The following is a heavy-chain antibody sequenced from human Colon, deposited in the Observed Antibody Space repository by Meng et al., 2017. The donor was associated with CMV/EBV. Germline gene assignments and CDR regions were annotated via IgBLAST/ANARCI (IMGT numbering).Heavy chain of an antibody. Sequence: GGSLRLSCAASGFTFSSYWMSWVRQAPGKGLEWVANIKQDGSEKYYVDSVKGRFTISRDNVKNSLYLHMNSLRAEDTAVYYCATVVRFPVGGQYYYHGMDVWGQGTTVTVSS. J-gene: IGHJ6*02. CDR1: GFTFSSYW. D-gene: IGHD3-3*01. V-gene: IGHV3-7*01. CDR2: IKQDGSEK. CDR3: ATVVRFPVGGQYYYHGMDV.